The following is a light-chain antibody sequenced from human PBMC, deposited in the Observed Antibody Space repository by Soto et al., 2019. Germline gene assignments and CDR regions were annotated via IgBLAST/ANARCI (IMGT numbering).Light chain of an antibody. CDR3: QQYNSYSPT. V-gene: IGKV3-20*01. CDR1: QSVSDNY. J-gene: IGKJ1*01. Sequence: EIVLTQSPGTLSLSSGERATLSCRASQSVSDNYLAWYQQKPGQAPRLLIYGASSRAAGIPDRFSGSGSGPEFTLTISSLQPDDFATYYCQQYNSYSPTFGQGTKVDIK. CDR2: GAS.